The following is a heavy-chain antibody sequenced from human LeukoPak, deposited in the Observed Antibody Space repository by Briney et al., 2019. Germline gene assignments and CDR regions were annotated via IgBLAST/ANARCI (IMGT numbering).Heavy chain of an antibody. D-gene: IGHD5-12*01. CDR1: GFTFSSYG. J-gene: IGHJ4*02. CDR2: IWYDGSNK. Sequence: PGRSLRLSCAASGFTFSSYGMHWVRQAPGKGLEWVAVIWYDGSNKYYADSVKGRFTISRDNSKNTLYLQMNRLRAEDTAVYYCAKEDSGYDLGYFDYWGQGTLVTVSS. CDR3: AKEDSGYDLGYFDY. V-gene: IGHV3-33*06.